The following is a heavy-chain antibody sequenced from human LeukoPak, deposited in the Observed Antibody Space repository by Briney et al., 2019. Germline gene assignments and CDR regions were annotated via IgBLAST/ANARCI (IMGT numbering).Heavy chain of an antibody. Sequence: GGSLRLFCAASGFTFSSYWMHWVRQAPGKGLVWVSRINSDGSSTSYADSVKGRFTISRDNAKNTLYLQMNSLRAEDTAVYYCARHYRQAAALDYWGQGTLVTVSS. CDR1: GFTFSSYW. J-gene: IGHJ4*02. V-gene: IGHV3-74*01. D-gene: IGHD6-13*01. CDR3: ARHYRQAAALDY. CDR2: INSDGSST.